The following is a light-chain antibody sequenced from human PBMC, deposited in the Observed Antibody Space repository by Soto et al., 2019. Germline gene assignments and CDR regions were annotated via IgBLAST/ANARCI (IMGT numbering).Light chain of an antibody. CDR3: QQYDNWPWK. CDR2: DAS. Sequence: EIVLTQSPATLSLSPVEIAKLYFIASVTIGNYLAWYQPRPGQAPRLLIYDASNRATGIPARFSGSGSETDFTLTISSLQSEDFAVYYCQQYDNWPWKCGQGTKGDIK. V-gene: IGKV3-11*01. J-gene: IGKJ1*01. CDR1: VTIGNY.